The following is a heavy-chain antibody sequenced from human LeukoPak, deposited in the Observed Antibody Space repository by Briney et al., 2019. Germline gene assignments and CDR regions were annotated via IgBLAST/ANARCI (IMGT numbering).Heavy chain of an antibody. CDR1: GFTFSSYG. CDR2: ISYDGSNK. D-gene: IGHD4-17*01. Sequence: GGSLRLSCAASGFTFSSYGMHWVRQAPGKGLEWVAVISYDGSNKYYADSVKGRFTISRDNSKNTLYLQMNSLRAEDTAVYYCARPAVTGDAFDIWGQGTMVTVSS. J-gene: IGHJ3*02. CDR3: ARPAVTGDAFDI. V-gene: IGHV3-30*19.